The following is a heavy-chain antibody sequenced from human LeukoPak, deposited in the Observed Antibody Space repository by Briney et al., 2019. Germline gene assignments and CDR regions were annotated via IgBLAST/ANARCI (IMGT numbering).Heavy chain of an antibody. CDR2: TNPSGSST. CDR3: ARDLYDSSGYYYGMDV. J-gene: IGHJ6*02. V-gene: IGHV1-46*01. Sequence: ASVKVSCKASGYTFTSYYMHWVRQAPGQGLEWMGITNPSGSSTSYAQKFQGRVTMTRDTSTSTVYMELSSLRSEDTAVYYCARDLYDSSGYYYGMDVWGQGTTVTVSS. D-gene: IGHD3-22*01. CDR1: GYTFTSYY.